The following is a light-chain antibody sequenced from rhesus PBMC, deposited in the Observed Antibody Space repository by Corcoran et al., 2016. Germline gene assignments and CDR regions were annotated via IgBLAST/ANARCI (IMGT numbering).Light chain of an antibody. CDR1: QGISSY. CDR2: DAS. CDR3: QQRNSYPFT. V-gene: IGKV1-38*01. J-gene: IGKJ3*01. Sequence: DIQLTQSPSSLSASVGDRVTITCRASQGISSYLAWYQQKPGKAPKLLIYDASNLQSGVPSRLSGSGSGTEFTRTISSLQPEDFAVYYCQQRNSYPFTFGPGTKLDIK.